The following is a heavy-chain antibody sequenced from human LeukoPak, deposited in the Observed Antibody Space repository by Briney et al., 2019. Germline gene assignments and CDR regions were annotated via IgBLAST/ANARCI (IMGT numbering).Heavy chain of an antibody. Sequence: PGGSLRLSCAASGFTFSNAWMSWVRQAPGKGLEWVGRIKSKTDGGTTDYAAPVKGRFTISRDDSKNTLYLQMNSLKTEDTAVYFGTTDPPYYYDSSDTIRADYWGQGTLVTVSS. J-gene: IGHJ4*02. D-gene: IGHD3-22*01. CDR1: GFTFSNAW. V-gene: IGHV3-15*01. CDR2: IKSKTDGGTT. CDR3: TTDPPYYYDSSDTIRADY.